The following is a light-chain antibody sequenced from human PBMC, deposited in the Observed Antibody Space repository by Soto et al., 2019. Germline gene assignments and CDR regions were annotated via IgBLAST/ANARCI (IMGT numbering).Light chain of an antibody. V-gene: IGKV3-15*01. CDR2: GAS. J-gene: IGKJ2*01. CDR3: QQYNNWPPMYT. Sequence: EIVMTQSPGTLSVSPGERANLSCRASQSVSSNLAWYQQKPGQAPRLLIYGASTRATGIPARCSGSGSGTEVTLTISSLQYEDFVVYYCQQYNNWPPMYTFGQGTKLEIK. CDR1: QSVSSN.